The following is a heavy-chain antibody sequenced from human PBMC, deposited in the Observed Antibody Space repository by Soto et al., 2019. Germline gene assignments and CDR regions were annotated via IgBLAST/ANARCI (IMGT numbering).Heavy chain of an antibody. CDR1: GGTFSSYA. J-gene: IGHJ4*02. D-gene: IGHD2-15*01. CDR3: ARGDCSGGSCYFRPFDY. V-gene: IGHV1-69*13. Sequence: SVKVSCKASGGTFSSYAISWVRQAPGQGLEWMGGIIPIFGTANYAQKFQGRVTITADESTSTAYMELSSLRSEDTAVYYCARGDCSGGSCYFRPFDYWGQGXLVTVYS. CDR2: IIPIFGTA.